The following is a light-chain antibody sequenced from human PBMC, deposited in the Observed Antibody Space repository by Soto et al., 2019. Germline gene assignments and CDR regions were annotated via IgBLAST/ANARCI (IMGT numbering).Light chain of an antibody. CDR1: SSDVGGYNY. V-gene: IGLV2-14*01. CDR2: EVA. J-gene: IGLJ1*01. Sequence: QSALTQPASVSGSPGQSITISCTGTSSDVGGYNYVSWYQHHPGKAPKLMIYEVANRPSGVSNRFSGSKSGNTASLAISGLQSDDEADYYCAAWDDSLNGRVFGTGTKLTVL. CDR3: AAWDDSLNGRV.